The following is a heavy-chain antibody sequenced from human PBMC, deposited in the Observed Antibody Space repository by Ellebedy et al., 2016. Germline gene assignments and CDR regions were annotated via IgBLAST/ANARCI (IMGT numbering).Heavy chain of an antibody. J-gene: IGHJ3*01. Sequence: GESLKISCAASGFSVTSNDMSWVRQAPGRGLELVSLMYAGGREYYADSVKGRFSITRDKTMNRLYLHMSGLGAGDSALYYCVTRHNGAFDFWGQGTMVTASS. CDR1: GFSVTSND. CDR2: MYAGGRE. D-gene: IGHD1-14*01. CDR3: VTRHNGAFDF. V-gene: IGHV3-53*01.